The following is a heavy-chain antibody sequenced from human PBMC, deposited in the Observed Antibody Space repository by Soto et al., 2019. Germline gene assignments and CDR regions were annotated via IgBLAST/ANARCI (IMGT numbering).Heavy chain of an antibody. V-gene: IGHV3-15*01. CDR1: GFTFSNAW. Sequence: GGSLRLSCAASGFTFSNAWMSWVRQAPGKGLEWVGRIKSKTDGGTTDYAAPVKGRCTISRDDSKNTLYLQMNSLKTEDTAVYYCTTLEITMVRGRYWGQGTLVTSPQ. CDR2: IKSKTDGGTT. D-gene: IGHD3-10*01. J-gene: IGHJ4*02. CDR3: TTLEITMVRGRY.